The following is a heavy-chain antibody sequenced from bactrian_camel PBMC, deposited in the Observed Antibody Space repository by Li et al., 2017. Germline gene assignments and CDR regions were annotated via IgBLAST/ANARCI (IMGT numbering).Heavy chain of an antibody. Sequence: DVQLVESGGGSVEVGGSLTLSCVASGYSYSSYSWGWFRQTSGKEREGVAAIWNGGRVGNYADSVKGRFTISQDHARNTLILEIDSLAPEDTAMYYCAASGAWRWDTDDGVTCDQWNRYNAWGQGTQVTVS. V-gene: IGHV3S31*01. J-gene: IGHJ6*01. D-gene: IGHD1*01. CDR3: AASGAWRWDTDDGVTCDQWNRYNA. CDR1: GYSYSSYS. CDR2: IWNGGRVG.